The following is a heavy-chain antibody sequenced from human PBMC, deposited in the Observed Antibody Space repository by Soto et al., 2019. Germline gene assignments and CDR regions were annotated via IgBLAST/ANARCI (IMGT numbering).Heavy chain of an antibody. CDR3: ARGGTSSRRVVAGYFHY. Sequence: QVQLQESGPGLVKHSETLSLTCSVSGGSVSGSSHYWNWIRQTPGKGLEWIGYIDYSGSTKYSPSLKSRVTIAVDTSKTQVSLKMTSVTAADTAVYYCARGGTSSRRVVAGYFHYWGQGIQVTVSS. D-gene: IGHD1-1*01. CDR1: GGSVSGSSHY. J-gene: IGHJ1*01. V-gene: IGHV4-61*01. CDR2: IDYSGST.